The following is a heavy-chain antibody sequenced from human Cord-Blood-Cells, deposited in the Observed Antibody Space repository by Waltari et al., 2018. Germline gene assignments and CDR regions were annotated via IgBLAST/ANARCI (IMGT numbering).Heavy chain of an antibody. J-gene: IGHJ5*02. V-gene: IGHV4-34*01. CDR2: INHSGST. Sequence: QVQLQQWGAGLLKPSETLSLTGAVYGGSFSGYYWSWIRQPPGKGLEWIGEINHSGSTNYNPSLKSRVTISVDTSKNQFSLKLSSVTAADTAVYYCARVDSSSWLNWFDPWGQGTLVTVSS. CDR3: ARVDSSSWLNWFDP. CDR1: GGSFSGYY. D-gene: IGHD6-13*01.